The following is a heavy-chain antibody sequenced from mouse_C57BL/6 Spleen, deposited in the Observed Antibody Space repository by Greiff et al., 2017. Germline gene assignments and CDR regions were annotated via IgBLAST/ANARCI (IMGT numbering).Heavy chain of an antibody. Sequence: QVQLQQSGAELVKPGASVKMSCKASGYTFTSYWITWVKQRPGQGLEWIGDIYPGSGSTNYNEKFKSKATLTVDTSSSTAYMQLSSLTSEDSAVYYCARGNDYDGYAMDYWGQGTSVTVSS. CDR2: IYPGSGST. D-gene: IGHD2-4*01. CDR1: GYTFTSYW. J-gene: IGHJ4*01. V-gene: IGHV1-55*01. CDR3: ARGNDYDGYAMDY.